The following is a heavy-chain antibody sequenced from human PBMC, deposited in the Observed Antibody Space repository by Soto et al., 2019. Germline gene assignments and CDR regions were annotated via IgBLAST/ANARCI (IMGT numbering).Heavy chain of an antibody. V-gene: IGHV1-18*04. Sequence: QVQLVQSGAEVKKPGASVMLSCKPSAYTFSTFGIPWVRQAPGQGLEWMGWLNPNNGDTKYAKNFQGRVTMTPDTSTNTAYMHLRSLRSDDTAIYYCARVVTGGENGEIDYWGQGTPVTVSS. J-gene: IGHJ4*02. CDR1: AYTFSTFG. CDR3: ARVVTGGENGEIDY. D-gene: IGHD3-10*01. CDR2: LNPNNGDT.